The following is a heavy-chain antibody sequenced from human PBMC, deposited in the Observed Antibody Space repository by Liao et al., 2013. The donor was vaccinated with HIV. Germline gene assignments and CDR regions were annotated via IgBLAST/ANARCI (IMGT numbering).Heavy chain of an antibody. D-gene: IGHD4-17*01. V-gene: IGHV4-61*02. J-gene: IGHJ6*03. CDR3: ARAVTSLTYYYYYMDV. CDR1: GGSISSGSYY. Sequence: QVQLQESGPGLVKPSQTLSLTCTVSGGSISSGSYYWSWIRQPAGKGLEWIGRIYTSGSTNYNPSLKSRVTISIDTSKNQFSLKLSSVTAADTAVYYCARAVTSLTYYYYYMDVWGKGTTVTVSS. CDR2: IYTSGST.